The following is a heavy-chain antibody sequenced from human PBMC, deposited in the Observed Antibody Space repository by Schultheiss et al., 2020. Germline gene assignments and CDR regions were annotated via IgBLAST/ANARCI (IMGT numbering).Heavy chain of an antibody. V-gene: IGHV4-59*12. CDR2: IYYSGST. J-gene: IGHJ3*02. CDR1: GGSISSYY. Sequence: SETLSLTCTVSGGSISSYYWSWIRQPPGKGLEWIGYIYYSGSTNYNPSLRSRVAMSIDTSKNQFSLKLSSVTAADTAVYYCARDLSGRIAVDKNQAFDIWGQGTMVNVSS. D-gene: IGHD6-19*01. CDR3: ARDLSGRIAVDKNQAFDI.